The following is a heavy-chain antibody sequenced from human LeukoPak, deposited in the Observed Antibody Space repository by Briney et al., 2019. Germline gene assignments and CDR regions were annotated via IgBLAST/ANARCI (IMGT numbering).Heavy chain of an antibody. CDR1: GGSFSGYY. CDR2: INHSGST. CDR3: ARGSGWFAY. Sequence: PSETLSLTCAVYGGSFSGYYWSWIRQPPGKGLEWIGEINHSGSTYYNPSLKSRVTISVDTSKNQFSLKLSFVSAADTAIYYCARGSGWFAYWGQGTLVAVSS. D-gene: IGHD6-19*01. V-gene: IGHV4-34*01. J-gene: IGHJ4*02.